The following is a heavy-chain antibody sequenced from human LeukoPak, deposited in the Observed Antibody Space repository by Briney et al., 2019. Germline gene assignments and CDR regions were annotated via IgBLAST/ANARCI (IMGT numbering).Heavy chain of an antibody. CDR1: GFTFSSYA. Sequence: GRSLRLSCAASGFTFSSYAMHWVRQAPGKGLEWVSAISGSGGSTYYADSVKGRFTISRDNSKNTLYLQMNSLRAEDTAVYYCAKTPATVVKPADYWGQGTLVTVSS. J-gene: IGHJ4*02. V-gene: IGHV3-23*01. D-gene: IGHD4-23*01. CDR3: AKTPATVVKPADY. CDR2: ISGSGGST.